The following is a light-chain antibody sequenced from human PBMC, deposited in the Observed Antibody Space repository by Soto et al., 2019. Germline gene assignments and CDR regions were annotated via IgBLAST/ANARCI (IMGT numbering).Light chain of an antibody. Sequence: EIVMTQSPGTLSLSPGETATLSCRASQRVSSNYLAWYQQKPGQAPRLLVYGISTRATDIPARFSGSGSGTEFTLTISSLQSEDFAVYYCQQYSKWPITFGQGTRLEIK. CDR3: QQYSKWPIT. J-gene: IGKJ5*01. CDR1: QRVSSN. V-gene: IGKV3-15*01. CDR2: GIS.